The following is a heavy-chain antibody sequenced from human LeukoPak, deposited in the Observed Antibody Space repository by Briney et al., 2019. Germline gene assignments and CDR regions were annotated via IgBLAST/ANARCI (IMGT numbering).Heavy chain of an antibody. J-gene: IGHJ4*02. CDR2: IYPGDSNT. Sequence: GESLKISCEGSGYSFANYWIAWVRQMPGKGLEWMGIIYPGDSNTKYSPSLQGQVTISADRSISTAYLQWSSLKASDTAMYFCARLVSGSYSLNYWGQGTLVTVSS. CDR1: GYSFANYW. V-gene: IGHV5-51*01. D-gene: IGHD1-26*01. CDR3: ARLVSGSYSLNY.